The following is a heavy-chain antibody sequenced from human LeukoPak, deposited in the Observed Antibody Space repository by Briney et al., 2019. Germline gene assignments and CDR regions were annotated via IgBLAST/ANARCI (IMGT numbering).Heavy chain of an antibody. J-gene: IGHJ4*02. V-gene: IGHV7-4-1*02. D-gene: IGHD5-12*01. CDR3: ARGFAYSGYSAFDY. CDR1: GHTFTNYA. CDR2: INTNTGNS. Sequence: GASVKVSCKTSGHTFTNYAMNWVRRAPGQGLEWMGWINTNTGNSTYAQGFIGRLVFSLDTSVSTAYLQISSLKAEDTAVYYCARGFAYSGYSAFDYWGQGTLVTVSS.